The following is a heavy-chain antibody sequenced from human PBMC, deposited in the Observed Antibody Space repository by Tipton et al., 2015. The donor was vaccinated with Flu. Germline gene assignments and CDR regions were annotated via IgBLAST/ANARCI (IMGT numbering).Heavy chain of an antibody. D-gene: IGHD3-10*01. J-gene: IGHJ5*02. CDR1: GASISAGDYY. V-gene: IGHV4-31*03. Sequence: RSLRLSCSVSGASISAGDYYWSWIRRHPGGGLEWIGYIYYSGRADYNPSLKSRTTMSVDSSENHLSLKLSSVTAADTAVYYCVRRGYGSGDIWGPWGQGILVTVSS. CDR2: IYYSGRA. CDR3: VRRGYGSGDIWGP.